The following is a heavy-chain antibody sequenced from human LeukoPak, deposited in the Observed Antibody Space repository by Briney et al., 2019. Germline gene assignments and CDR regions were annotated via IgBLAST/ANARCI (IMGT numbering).Heavy chain of an antibody. CDR2: IGASGGSI. V-gene: IGHV3-23*01. CDR1: GFTISDYA. Sequence: GGSLRLSCAASGFTISDYAMSWLRQVPGKGPEWVAGISAIGASGGSIHYADSVKGRFTVSRDDSKNTLYLQMSSLRAEDSGVCSCAKEGYYYDSSGYNYYYGMDVWGQGTTVTVSS. CDR3: AKEGYYYDSSGYNYYYGMDV. D-gene: IGHD3-22*01. J-gene: IGHJ6*02.